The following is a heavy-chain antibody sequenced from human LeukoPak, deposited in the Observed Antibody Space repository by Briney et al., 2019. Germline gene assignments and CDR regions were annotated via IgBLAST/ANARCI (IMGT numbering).Heavy chain of an antibody. CDR2: INPSGGST. CDR3: ARSFRFFPETSTSLGYMDV. J-gene: IGHJ6*03. Sequence: ASVKVSCKASGYTFTSYYMHWVRQAPGQGLEGMGIINPSGGSTSYAQKFQGRVTMTRDMSTSTVYMELSSLRSEDTAVYYCARSFRFFPETSTSLGYMDVWGKGTTVTVSS. D-gene: IGHD2-2*01. V-gene: IGHV1-46*01. CDR1: GYTFTSYY.